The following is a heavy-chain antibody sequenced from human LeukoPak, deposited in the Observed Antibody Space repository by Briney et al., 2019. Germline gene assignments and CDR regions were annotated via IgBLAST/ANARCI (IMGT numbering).Heavy chain of an antibody. CDR1: GYTFTSYG. CDR3: ARDYYDSSGYYRGGDYFDY. D-gene: IGHD3-22*01. J-gene: IGHJ4*02. CDR2: ISAYNGNT. Sequence: GASVKVSCKASGYTFTSYGISWVRQAPGQGLEWMGWISAYNGNTSYAQKLQGRVTMTTETSTSTAYMELRSLRLDDTAVYYCARDYYDSSGYYRGGDYFDYWGQGTLVTVSS. V-gene: IGHV1-18*01.